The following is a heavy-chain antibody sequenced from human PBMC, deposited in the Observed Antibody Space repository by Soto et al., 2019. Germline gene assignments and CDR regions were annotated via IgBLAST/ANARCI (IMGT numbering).Heavy chain of an antibody. CDR3: ASALPDFWSPYYYYMDV. D-gene: IGHD3-3*01. CDR2: IIPILGIA. CDR1: GGTFSSYT. J-gene: IGHJ6*03. Sequence: QVQLVQSGAEVKKPGSSVKVSCKASGGTFSSYTISWVRQAPGQGLEWMGRIIPILGIANYAQKFQGRVTITADKSTSTAYMELSSLRSEDTAVYYWASALPDFWSPYYYYMDVWGKGTTVTVSS. V-gene: IGHV1-69*02.